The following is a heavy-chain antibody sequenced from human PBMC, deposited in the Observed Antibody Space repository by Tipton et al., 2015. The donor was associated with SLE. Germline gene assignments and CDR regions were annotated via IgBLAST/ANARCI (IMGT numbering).Heavy chain of an antibody. D-gene: IGHD6-6*01. CDR3: ATQKDDIAARGWFDS. CDR2: IYYSGST. J-gene: IGHJ5*01. Sequence: LRLSCTVSGGSISSSSYYWGWIRQPPGKGLEWIGSIYYSGSTYYNPSLKSRITMSVDTSNNQFSLQLSSVAAADTAVYYCATQKDDIAARGWFDSWGQGALVTVSS. CDR1: GGSISSSSYY. V-gene: IGHV4-39*01.